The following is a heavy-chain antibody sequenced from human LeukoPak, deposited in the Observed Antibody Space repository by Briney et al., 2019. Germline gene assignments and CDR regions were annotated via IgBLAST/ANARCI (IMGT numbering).Heavy chain of an antibody. CDR1: GFTFSSYA. CDR3: AKDPRSYIVTTMLFQY. CDR2: ISGNGGSI. J-gene: IGHJ4*02. Sequence: GGSLRLSCAASGFTFSSYAMSWVRQAPGKGLEWVSGISGNGGSIYYADSVKGRFTISRDNSKNTLYLQINSLRAEDTAVYYCAKDPRSYIVTTMLFQYWGQGTLITVSS. V-gene: IGHV3-23*01. D-gene: IGHD5-12*01.